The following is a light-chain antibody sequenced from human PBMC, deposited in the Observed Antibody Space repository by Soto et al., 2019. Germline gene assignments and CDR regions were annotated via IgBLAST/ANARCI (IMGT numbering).Light chain of an antibody. CDR2: DAS. Sequence: EIVLTQSPATLPLSPGERATLSCRASQSVGSYLGWYQQKPGQAPRLLIYDASNGSTGIPARFSGSGSGTDFTLTISSLEPEDFAVYYCQQRSNWPLTFGGGTKVDI. V-gene: IGKV3-11*01. J-gene: IGKJ4*01. CDR3: QQRSNWPLT. CDR1: QSVGSY.